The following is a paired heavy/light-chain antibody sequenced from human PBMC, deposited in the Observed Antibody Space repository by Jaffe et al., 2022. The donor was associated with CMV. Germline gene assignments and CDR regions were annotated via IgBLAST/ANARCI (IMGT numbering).Heavy chain of an antibody. CDR1: GFTFSHYW. CDR3: ARIGIDAAGPNWFDP. V-gene: IGHV3-7*03. J-gene: IGHJ5*02. CDR2: IKGDGSER. Sequence: EVQLVESGGGLAQPGGSLRLSCAASGFTFSHYWMTWVRQAPGKGLEWVAHIKGDGSERYYVDSVKGRLTVSRDNANNSLYLEMNSLRAEDTAVYYCARIGIDAAGPNWFDPWGRGTLVTVSS. D-gene: IGHD6-25*01.
Light chain of an antibody. CDR1: QAIRID. CDR3: LQDHYDPWT. Sequence: ALQMTQSPSSLSASVGDRVIITCRASQAIRIDLSWYQQKPGKAPKLLIYAASTLQSGVPSRFSGSGSGTVFTLTISSLQPEDFATYYCLQDHYDPWTFGQGTKVEI. V-gene: IGKV1-6*01. CDR2: AAS. J-gene: IGKJ1*01.